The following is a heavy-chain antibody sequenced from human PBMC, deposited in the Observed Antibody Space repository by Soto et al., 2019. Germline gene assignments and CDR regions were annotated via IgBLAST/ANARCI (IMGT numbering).Heavy chain of an antibody. Sequence: SVKVSCKASGGTFSSYAISWVRQAPGQGLEWMGGIIPIFGTANYAQKFQGRVTITADESTSTAYMELSSLRSEDTAVYYCARGDIAVVPAAFGGMDVWGQGTTVTVSS. V-gene: IGHV1-69*13. CDR3: ARGDIAVVPAAFGGMDV. D-gene: IGHD2-2*01. CDR1: GGTFSSYA. J-gene: IGHJ6*02. CDR2: IIPIFGTA.